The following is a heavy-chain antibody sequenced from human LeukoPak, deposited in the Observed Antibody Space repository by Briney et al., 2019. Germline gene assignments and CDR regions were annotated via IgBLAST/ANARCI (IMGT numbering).Heavy chain of an antibody. Sequence: SETLSLTCTVSGGSISSGDYSWSWIRQPPGKGLEWPGYIYYSGSTYYNPSLKSRVTISVDTSKTQFSLKRSSVTAADTAVYYCARKISIEAAAAGTAEYFQHWGQGTLVTVSS. V-gene: IGHV4-30-4*08. J-gene: IGHJ1*01. CDR1: GGSISSGDYS. D-gene: IGHD6-13*01. CDR2: IYYSGST. CDR3: ARKISIEAAAAGTAEYFQH.